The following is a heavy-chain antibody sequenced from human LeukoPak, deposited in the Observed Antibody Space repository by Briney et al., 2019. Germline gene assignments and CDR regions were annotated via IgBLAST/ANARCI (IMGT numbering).Heavy chain of an antibody. V-gene: IGHV3-13*01. J-gene: IGHJ5*02. CDR3: ARVPTNSWYNWFDP. D-gene: IGHD2-8*01. CDR2: IGTTDNT. Sequence: PGGSLRLSCAASGFAFSIYDMHWVRQPTGKGLEWVSAIGTTDNTYYIDSVKGRFTISRESAKNSLYLQMNSLRAEDTAIYYCARVPTNSWYNWFDPWGQGTLVTVSS. CDR1: GFAFSIYD.